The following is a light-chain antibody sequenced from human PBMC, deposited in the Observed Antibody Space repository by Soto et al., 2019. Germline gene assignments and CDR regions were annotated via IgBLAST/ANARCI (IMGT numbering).Light chain of an antibody. Sequence: EIVMTQSPATLSVSPGERATLSCRASQSVSSNLAWYQQKPGQAPSLLIYDASTRATGVPARISGSGSGTEFTLTIRSLKSEDFAVDYCQQYNKWRTFGQGTKVDIK. CDR3: QQYNKWRT. J-gene: IGKJ1*01. CDR2: DAS. CDR1: QSVSSN. V-gene: IGKV3-15*01.